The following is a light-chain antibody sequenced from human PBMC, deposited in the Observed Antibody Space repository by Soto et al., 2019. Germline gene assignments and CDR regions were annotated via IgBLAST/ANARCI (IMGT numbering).Light chain of an antibody. V-gene: IGKV1-39*01. CDR2: AAS. CDR1: QSVSGW. Sequence: DIQMTQSPSSLSASVGDTVTVTCRASQSVSGWLAWYQQKPGEAPKLLIYAASSLQSGVPSRFSGSGFGTYFTLTISSLQPEDFATYFCQQNYSPPPITFGQGTRLEI. J-gene: IGKJ5*01. CDR3: QQNYSPPPIT.